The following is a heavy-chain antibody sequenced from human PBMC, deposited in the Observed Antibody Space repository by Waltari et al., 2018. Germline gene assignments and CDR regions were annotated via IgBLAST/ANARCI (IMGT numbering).Heavy chain of an antibody. CDR3: ARDRGTSRGYYGMDV. CDR1: GYPFIGNQ. CDR2: INPNSGGT. D-gene: IGHD1-26*01. Sequence: QEQLVQSGAEVKKPGASVKVSCKASGYPFIGNQIHWVRQAPGQGLEWMGWINPNSGGTYSAQKFQGRVTMTRDTSISTAYMELSRLRSDDTAFYYCARDRGTSRGYYGMDVWGQGTTVTVSS. V-gene: IGHV1-2*02. J-gene: IGHJ6*02.